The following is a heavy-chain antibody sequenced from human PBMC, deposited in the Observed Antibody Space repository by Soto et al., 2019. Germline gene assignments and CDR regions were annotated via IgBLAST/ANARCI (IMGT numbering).Heavy chain of an antibody. CDR1: GYTFSNYG. CDR2: ISLYSDGT. Sequence: EASVKVSCKTSGYTFSNYGITWVRQAPGQPLDWLGWISLYSDGTNYAQKFQGRVSMTTDTSTTTAYMELRSLRSDDTAVYYCARVVPGAEAWFGPWGQGTLVTVSS. V-gene: IGHV1-18*01. D-gene: IGHD2-2*01. J-gene: IGHJ5*02. CDR3: ARVVPGAEAWFGP.